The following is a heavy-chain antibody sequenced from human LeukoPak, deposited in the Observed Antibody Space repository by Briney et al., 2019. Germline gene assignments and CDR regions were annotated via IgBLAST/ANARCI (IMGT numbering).Heavy chain of an antibody. CDR1: GFTFSSYA. V-gene: IGHV3-23*01. CDR2: ISGSGGST. CDR3: AKGWDYYDSIGYLDY. Sequence: GGSLRLSCAASGFTFSSYAMSWVRQAPGKGLEWVSAISGSGGSTYYADSVKGRFTISRDNSKNTLYLQMNSLRAEDTAVYYCAKGWDYYDSIGYLDYWGQGTLVTVSS. J-gene: IGHJ4*02. D-gene: IGHD3-22*01.